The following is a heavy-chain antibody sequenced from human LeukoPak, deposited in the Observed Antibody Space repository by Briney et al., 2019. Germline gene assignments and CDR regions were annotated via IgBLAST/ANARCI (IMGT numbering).Heavy chain of an antibody. J-gene: IGHJ4*02. CDR1: GFTFSNYW. Sequence: GGSLRLSCAASGFTFSNYWLAWVRQAPGKGLEWVANINKDGSEKYYVDSVKVRLTISRDNGKDSLYLQMNSLRAEDTAVYYCARGSSFVASTWYWGLYDYWGQGSLVTVSS. D-gene: IGHD6-13*01. CDR3: ARGSSFVASTWYWGLYDY. CDR2: INKDGSEK. V-gene: IGHV3-7*01.